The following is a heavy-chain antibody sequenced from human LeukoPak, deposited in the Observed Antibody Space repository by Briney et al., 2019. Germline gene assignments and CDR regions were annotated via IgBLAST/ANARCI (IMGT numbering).Heavy chain of an antibody. Sequence: PSETLSLTCTVSGGSISSSSYYRGWIRQPPGKGLEWIGSIYYSGSTYYNPSLKSRVTISVDTSKNQFSLNLTSVTAADTAVYYCARFTPQGYGWGGYNRFDPWGQGTPVTVSS. V-gene: IGHV4-39*01. D-gene: IGHD3-16*01. CDR1: GGSISSSSYY. CDR2: IYYSGST. J-gene: IGHJ5*02. CDR3: ARFTPQGYGWGGYNRFDP.